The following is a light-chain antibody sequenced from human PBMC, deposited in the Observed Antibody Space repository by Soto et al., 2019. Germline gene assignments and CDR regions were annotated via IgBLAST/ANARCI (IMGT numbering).Light chain of an antibody. CDR1: GSDVGGYNY. V-gene: IGLV2-14*01. CDR2: EVS. CDR3: SSYTYSRGRV. Sequence: QSALTQPASVSGSPGQSITISCTGTGSDVGGYNYVSWYQQHPGKAPKLMIYEVSNRPSGVSNRISGSKSGNTASLTISGLQAEDEGDYYCSSYTYSRGRVFGGGTKVTVL. J-gene: IGLJ3*02.